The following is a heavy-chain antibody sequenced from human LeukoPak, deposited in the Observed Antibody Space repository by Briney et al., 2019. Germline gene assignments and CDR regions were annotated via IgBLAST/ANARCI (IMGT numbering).Heavy chain of an antibody. CDR2: IYYSGST. D-gene: IGHD1-26*01. CDR1: GYSISSNNYY. Sequence: PSETLSLTCTVSGYSISSNNYYWGWIRQPPGKGLEWIGTIYYSGSTYYNPSLKSRVTISIDTSKNQFSLDLSSVTATDTAIYNCARQGGSGRAFDIWGQGTMVTVSS. CDR3: ARQGGSGRAFDI. V-gene: IGHV4-39*01. J-gene: IGHJ3*02.